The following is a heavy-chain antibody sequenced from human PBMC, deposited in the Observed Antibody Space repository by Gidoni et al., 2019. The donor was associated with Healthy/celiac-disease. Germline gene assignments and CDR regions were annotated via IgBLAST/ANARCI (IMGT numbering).Heavy chain of an antibody. CDR1: GGSFSGYY. CDR3: ARGGNWFDP. V-gene: IGHV4-34*01. J-gene: IGHJ5*02. CDR2: INHSGST. Sequence: QVQLQQWGAGLLKPSETLSLPCAVYGGSFSGYYWSWIRQPPGKGLEWIGEINHSGSTNYNPSLKSRVTISVDTSKNQFSLKLSSVTAADTAVYYCARGGNWFDPWGQGTLVTVSS.